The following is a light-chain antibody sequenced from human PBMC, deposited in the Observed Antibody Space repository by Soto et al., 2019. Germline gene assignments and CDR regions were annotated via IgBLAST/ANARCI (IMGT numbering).Light chain of an antibody. CDR3: AAWDDSLNGLYV. CDR1: SSNIGSNT. J-gene: IGLJ1*01. Sequence: QSVLTQPPSASGTPGQRVSIPCSGISSNIGSNTVNWYQQLPGTAPKLLIYSNNQRPSGVPDRFSGSKSGTSASLAISGLQSEDEADYYCAAWDDSLNGLYVFGTGTKVTV. V-gene: IGLV1-44*01. CDR2: SNN.